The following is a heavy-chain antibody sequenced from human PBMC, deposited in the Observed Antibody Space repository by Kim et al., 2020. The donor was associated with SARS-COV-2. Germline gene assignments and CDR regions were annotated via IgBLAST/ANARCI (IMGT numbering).Heavy chain of an antibody. V-gene: IGHV3-53*01. CDR3: ARVGSRHYYDSSGYGY. CDR2: IYSGGST. CDR1: GFTVSSNY. D-gene: IGHD3-22*01. Sequence: GGSLRLSCAASGFTVSSNYMSWVRQAPGKGLEWVSVIYSGGSTYYADSVKGRFTIYRDNSKNTLYLQMNSLRAEDTAVYYCARVGSRHYYDSSGYGYWGQGTLVTVSS. J-gene: IGHJ4*02.